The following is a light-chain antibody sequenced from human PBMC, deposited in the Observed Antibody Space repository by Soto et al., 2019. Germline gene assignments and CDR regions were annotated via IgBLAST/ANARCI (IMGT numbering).Light chain of an antibody. J-gene: IGKJ5*01. CDR1: QSVSSNY. V-gene: IGKV3-20*01. CDR2: GAS. CDR3: QQYVSSPPTT. Sequence: EIVLTQSPGTLSLSPGERATLSCRASQSVSSNYLAWYHQKPGQAPRLLIYGASSRATGIPDRFSGSGSGTDFTLTISRLEPDYFSLYCCQQYVSSPPTTCCQGTRLEI.